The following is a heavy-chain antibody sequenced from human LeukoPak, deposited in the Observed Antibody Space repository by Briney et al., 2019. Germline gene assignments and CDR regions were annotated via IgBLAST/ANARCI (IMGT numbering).Heavy chain of an antibody. V-gene: IGHV5-51*01. CDR3: ARSPWRSGYYVPRGPTPGDYYFDY. CDR2: IYPGDSDT. Sequence: GESLKISCKCSGYSFTSYWIGWVRQMPGKGLEWMGIIYPGDSDTRYSPSFQGQVTISADKSISTAYLQWSSLKASDTAMYYCARSPWRSGYYVPRGPTPGDYYFDYWGQGTLVTVSS. CDR1: GYSFTSYW. J-gene: IGHJ4*02. D-gene: IGHD3-3*01.